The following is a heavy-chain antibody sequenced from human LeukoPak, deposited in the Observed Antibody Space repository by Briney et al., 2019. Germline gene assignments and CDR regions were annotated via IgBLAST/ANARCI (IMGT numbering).Heavy chain of an antibody. V-gene: IGHV1-18*04. CDR3: ARAGRLVPAAADY. J-gene: IGHJ4*02. D-gene: IGHD2-2*01. CDR1: GYTFTSYG. CDR2: ISAYNGNT. Sequence: ASVKVSCTASGYTFTSYGTSWARQAPGQGIEWMGWISAYNGNTNYAQKLQGRVTMTTDTSTSTAYLELRSLRSDDTAVYYCARAGRLVPAAADYWGQGTLVTVSS.